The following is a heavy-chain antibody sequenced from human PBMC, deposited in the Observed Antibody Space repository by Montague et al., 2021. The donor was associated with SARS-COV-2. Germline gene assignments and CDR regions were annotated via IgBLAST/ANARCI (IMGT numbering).Heavy chain of an antibody. V-gene: IGHV4-59*01. CDR3: ARGGGGKRDFDY. CDR1: GGSINNYY. Sequence: SETLSLTCTVSGGSINNYYWSWIRQPPGRGLEWIGYINYTGSTTCNPSLDSRVTISLDTSRDLVSLELRSLTAADTAVYYCARGGGGKRDFDYWGQGTVVAVSS. CDR2: INYTGST. J-gene: IGHJ4*02. D-gene: IGHD3-16*01.